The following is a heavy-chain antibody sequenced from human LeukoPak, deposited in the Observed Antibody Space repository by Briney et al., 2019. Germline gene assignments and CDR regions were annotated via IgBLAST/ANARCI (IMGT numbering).Heavy chain of an antibody. D-gene: IGHD1-26*01. CDR1: GGSISSYY. J-gene: IGHJ4*02. V-gene: IGHV4-59*08. Sequence: SETLSLTCTVSGGSISSYYWSWIRQPPGKGLEWIGYIYYSGSTNYNPSLKSRVTISVDTSKNQFSLKLSSVTAADTAVYYCASLASGSYYSQDYWGQGTLVTVSS. CDR2: IYYSGST. CDR3: ASLASGSYYSQDY.